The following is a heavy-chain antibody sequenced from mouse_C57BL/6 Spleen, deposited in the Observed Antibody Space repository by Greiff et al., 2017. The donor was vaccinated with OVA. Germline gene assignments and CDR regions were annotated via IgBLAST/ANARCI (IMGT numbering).Heavy chain of an antibody. CDR1: GFTFSSYA. D-gene: IGHD1-1*01. Sequence: EVMLVESGGGLVKPGGSLKLSCAASGFTFSSYAMSWVRQTPEKRLEWVATISDGGSYTYYPDTVKGRFTISRDNDKNNLYLQMSHLKSEDTAMYYCARVITTVGAYYFDYWGQGTTLTVSS. CDR3: ARVITTVGAYYFDY. V-gene: IGHV5-4*03. CDR2: ISDGGSYT. J-gene: IGHJ2*01.